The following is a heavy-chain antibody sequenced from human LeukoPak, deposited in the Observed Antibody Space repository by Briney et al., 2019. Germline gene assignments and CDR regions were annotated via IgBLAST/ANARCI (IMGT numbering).Heavy chain of an antibody. J-gene: IGHJ4*02. CDR2: INVGNGNT. CDR3: ARGIGDYSSSYTDY. D-gene: IGHD6-13*01. CDR1: GYPFSSYA. V-gene: IGHV1-3*01. Sequence: AASVKVSCKASGYPFSSYAMHWVRQAPGQRLEWMGWINVGNGNTEYSQKFQGRVTISRDTPATTTYMELSSLRSEDTAVYYCARGIGDYSSSYTDYWDQGTLVTVSS.